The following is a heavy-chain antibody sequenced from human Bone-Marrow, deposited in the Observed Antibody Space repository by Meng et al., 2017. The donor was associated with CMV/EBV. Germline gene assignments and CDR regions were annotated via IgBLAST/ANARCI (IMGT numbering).Heavy chain of an antibody. Sequence: GESLKISCAASGFTFSDYYMSWIRQAPGKGLEWVSYISSSGSTIYYADSVKGRFTISRDNAKNSLYLQMNSLRAENTAVYYCARDYDFWSGYYYYYGMDVWGQGATVTGSS. CDR3: ARDYDFWSGYYYYYGMDV. CDR2: ISSSGSTI. V-gene: IGHV3-11*04. D-gene: IGHD3-3*01. CDR1: GFTFSDYY. J-gene: IGHJ6*01.